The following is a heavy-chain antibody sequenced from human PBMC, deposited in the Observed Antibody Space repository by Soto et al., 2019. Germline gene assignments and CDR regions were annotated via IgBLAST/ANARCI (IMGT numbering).Heavy chain of an antibody. CDR1: GFTFSNYA. Sequence: EVQLLESGGGLVQPGGSLRLSCAASGFTFSNYAMTWVRQAPGKGLEWVSVITGSGGGTYFVDSVQGRFTISRDNSNNTVYLQMNILRADDTPLYFCATRPLTAAGFDFWGQGTLVTVSS. D-gene: IGHD6-13*01. V-gene: IGHV3-23*01. CDR3: ATRPLTAAGFDF. J-gene: IGHJ4*02. CDR2: ITGSGGGT.